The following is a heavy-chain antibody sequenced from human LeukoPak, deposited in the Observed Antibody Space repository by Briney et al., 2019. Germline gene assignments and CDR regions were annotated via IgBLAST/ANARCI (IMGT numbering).Heavy chain of an antibody. Sequence: GGTLRLSCTVSGFPFSNYAMNWVRQTPGKGQEWVAVISFAGGKIYYAHSVKGRFTISRDNSKNTLFLQMNSLTVEDTAVYYCARDPAKGAATYFDYWGQGTLVTVSS. CDR2: ISFAGGKI. J-gene: IGHJ4*02. CDR3: ARDPAKGAATYFDY. D-gene: IGHD2-15*01. V-gene: IGHV3-30*04. CDR1: GFPFSNYA.